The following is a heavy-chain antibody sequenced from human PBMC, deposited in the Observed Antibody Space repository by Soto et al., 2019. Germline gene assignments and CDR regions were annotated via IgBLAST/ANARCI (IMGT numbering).Heavy chain of an antibody. D-gene: IGHD3-3*01. CDR3: ARWGFCSKTNCYPDY. J-gene: IGHJ4*02. CDR1: GGSINSYY. Sequence: SETLSLTCTVSGGSINSYYWSWIRQPPGKGLEWIGLMYYSGSTDYNPSLKSRVTISVDRSKTQFSLKLSSVTAADTAVYYCARWGFCSKTNCYPDYWGQGTLVTVSS. V-gene: IGHV4-59*08. CDR2: MYYSGST.